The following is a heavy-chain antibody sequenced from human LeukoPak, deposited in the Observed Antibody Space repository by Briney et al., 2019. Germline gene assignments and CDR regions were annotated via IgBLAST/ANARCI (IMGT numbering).Heavy chain of an antibody. Sequence: KPSETLSLTCSVSGGSIGRYHWSWIRQPPGKGLEWIGYIYYSGSTNYNPSLKSRVTISLDTSKNQFSLRLSSVTAADTAVYYCARDSSPSVLAFWGQGTLVTVSS. D-gene: IGHD6-6*01. J-gene: IGHJ4*02. CDR3: ARDSSPSVLAF. V-gene: IGHV4-59*01. CDR1: GGSIGRYH. CDR2: IYYSGST.